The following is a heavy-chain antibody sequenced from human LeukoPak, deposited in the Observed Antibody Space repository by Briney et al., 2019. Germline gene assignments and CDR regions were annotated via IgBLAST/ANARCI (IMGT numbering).Heavy chain of an antibody. CDR2: INPSGGST. J-gene: IGHJ3*02. D-gene: IGHD5-12*01. Sequence: ASVKVSCKASGYTFTSYYMHWVRQAPGQGLEWMGIINPSGGSTSYAQKFQGRVTMTRDMSTSTVYMELSSLRSDDTAVYYCARPGDIVATGAYAFDIWGQGTMVTVSS. CDR1: GYTFTSYY. V-gene: IGHV1-46*01. CDR3: ARPGDIVATGAYAFDI.